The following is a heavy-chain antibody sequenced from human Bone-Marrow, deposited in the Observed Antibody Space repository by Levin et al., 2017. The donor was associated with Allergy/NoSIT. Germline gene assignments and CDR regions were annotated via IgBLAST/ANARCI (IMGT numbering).Heavy chain of an antibody. Sequence: GESLKISCKASGFYFISYAMHWVRQAPGQRPEWLGWINAGTGDTKYSQKFQDRLTITRDTSANTAYMELSSLRFDDTAVYFCARAFHFKATGFLFGDRWGQGTLVTVSS. CDR1: GFYFISYA. CDR3: ARAFHFKATGFLFGDR. J-gene: IGHJ4*02. CDR2: INAGTGDT. V-gene: IGHV1-3*01. D-gene: IGHD3-10*02.